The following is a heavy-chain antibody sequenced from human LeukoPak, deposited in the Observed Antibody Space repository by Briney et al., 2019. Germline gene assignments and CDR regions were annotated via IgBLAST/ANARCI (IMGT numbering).Heavy chain of an antibody. CDR3: ARVSAIVGATSIDY. J-gene: IGHJ4*02. V-gene: IGHV1-69*13. Sequence: GASVKVSCKASGGTFSSYAISWVRQAPGQGLEWMGGIIPIFGTANYAQKFQGRVTITADESTSTAYMELSSLRSEDTAVYYCARVSAIVGATSIDYWGQGTLVTVSS. D-gene: IGHD1-26*01. CDR2: IIPIFGTA. CDR1: GGTFSSYA.